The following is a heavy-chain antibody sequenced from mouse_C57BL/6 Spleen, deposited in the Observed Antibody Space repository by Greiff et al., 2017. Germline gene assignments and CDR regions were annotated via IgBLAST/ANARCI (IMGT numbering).Heavy chain of an antibody. CDR3: ARDAIADYYGSIYFDY. V-gene: IGHV5-16*01. CDR2: INYDGSST. J-gene: IGHJ2*01. Sequence: EVQLVESEGGLVQPGSSMKLSCTASGFTFSDYYMAWVRQVPEKGLEWVAKINYDGSSTYYLDSLKSRFIISRDNAKNILYLQMSSLKSEDTATYYCARDAIADYYGSIYFDYWGQGTTLTVSS. D-gene: IGHD1-1*01. CDR1: GFTFSDYY.